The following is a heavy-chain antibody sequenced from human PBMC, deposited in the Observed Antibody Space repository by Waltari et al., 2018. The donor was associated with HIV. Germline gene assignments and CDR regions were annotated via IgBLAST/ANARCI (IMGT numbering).Heavy chain of an antibody. J-gene: IGHJ6*02. CDR1: GYTFTSYD. CDR3: AIRERAARVRVYYYYGMDV. D-gene: IGHD5-18*01. Sequence: QVQLVQSGAEVKKPGASVKVSCKASGYTFTSYDINWVRQATGQGLEWMGWMNPNSGNTGYAQKFQGRGTMTRNTSISTAYMELSSLRSEDTAVYYCAIRERAARVRVYYYYGMDVWGQGTTVTVSS. V-gene: IGHV1-8*01. CDR2: MNPNSGNT.